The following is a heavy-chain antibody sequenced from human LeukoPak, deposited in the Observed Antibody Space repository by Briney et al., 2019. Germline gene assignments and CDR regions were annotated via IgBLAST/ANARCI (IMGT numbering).Heavy chain of an antibody. D-gene: IGHD5-18*01. V-gene: IGHV3-30*04. Sequence: GGSLRLSCAASGFTFSSYAMHWVRQAPGKGLEWVAFIQYDGTNKYYADSVKGRFTISRDNSKNTVYLQMNSLRGEDTALYSCAKDIRRGENYGYDQFAYWGQGTLVTVSS. CDR1: GFTFSSYA. CDR3: AKDIRRGENYGYDQFAY. CDR2: IQYDGTNK. J-gene: IGHJ4*02.